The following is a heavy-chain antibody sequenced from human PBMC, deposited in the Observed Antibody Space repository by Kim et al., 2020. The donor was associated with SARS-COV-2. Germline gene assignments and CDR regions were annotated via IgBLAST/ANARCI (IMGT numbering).Heavy chain of an antibody. Sequence: CATSVKCRFTISRDNAKTSLYLQMNSQGAEDTAVYYCARDRITTLTCFDYWGQGTLVTVSS. V-gene: IGHV3-11*04. J-gene: IGHJ4*02. D-gene: IGHD3-10*01. CDR3: ARDRITTLTCFDY.